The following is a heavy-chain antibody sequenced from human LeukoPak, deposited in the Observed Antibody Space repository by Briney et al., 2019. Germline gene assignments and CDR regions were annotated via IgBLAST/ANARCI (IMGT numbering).Heavy chain of an antibody. CDR2: ISGSGGST. CDR3: ARGRDYYDSSGYYY. V-gene: IGHV3-23*01. D-gene: IGHD3-22*01. Sequence: GGSLRLSCAASGFTFSSYGMSWVRQAPGKGLEWVSAISGSGGSTYYADSVKGRFTISRDNPKNTLYLQMNSLRAEDTAVYYCARGRDYYDSSGYYYWGQGTLVTVSS. J-gene: IGHJ4*02. CDR1: GFTFSSYG.